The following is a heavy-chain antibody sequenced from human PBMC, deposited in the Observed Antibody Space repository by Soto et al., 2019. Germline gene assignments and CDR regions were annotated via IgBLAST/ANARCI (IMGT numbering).Heavy chain of an antibody. D-gene: IGHD6-19*01. CDR2: ISGSGGST. CDR1: GFTFSSYA. CDR3: AKDRSSGWYSSYWFDP. V-gene: IGHV3-23*01. J-gene: IGHJ5*02. Sequence: VGSLRLPCAASGFTFSSYAISWGRQAPGKGLEWVSAISGSGGSTYYADSVKGRFTISRDNSKNTLYLQMNSLRAEDTAVYYCAKDRSSGWYSSYWFDPCGQGTLVTVS.